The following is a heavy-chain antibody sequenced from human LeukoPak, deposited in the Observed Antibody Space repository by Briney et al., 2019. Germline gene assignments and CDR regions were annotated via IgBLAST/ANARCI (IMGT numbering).Heavy chain of an antibody. CDR1: GGTFSSYA. J-gene: IGHJ6*03. D-gene: IGHD5-24*01. CDR3: ARGERLQPGYYYMDV. Sequence: SVKVSCKASGGTFSSYAISWVRQAPGQGLEWMGGIIPIFGTANYAQKFQGRVTITTDESTSTAYMELSSLRSEDTAVYYCARGERLQPGYYYMDVWGKGTTVTVSS. CDR2: IIPIFGTA. V-gene: IGHV1-69*05.